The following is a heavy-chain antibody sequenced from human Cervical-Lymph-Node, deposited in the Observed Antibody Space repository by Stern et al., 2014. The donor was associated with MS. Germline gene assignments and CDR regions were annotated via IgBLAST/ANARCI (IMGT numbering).Heavy chain of an antibody. Sequence: VQLVQSGAEVKKPGASVKVPCKASGYTFTDSYIHWVRQAPGQGLEWMGRINPNTGVANYAQNFQGRVTMTRDTSISTAYMELNRLTSDDTAVYYCARDHGQGCEDYWGQGTLVTVSS. V-gene: IGHV1-2*06. CDR2: INPNTGVA. CDR3: ARDHGQGCEDY. CDR1: GYTFTDSY. J-gene: IGHJ4*02.